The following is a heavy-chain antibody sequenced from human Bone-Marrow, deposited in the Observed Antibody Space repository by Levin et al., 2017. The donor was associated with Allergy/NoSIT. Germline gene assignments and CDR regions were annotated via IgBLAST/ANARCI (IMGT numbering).Heavy chain of an antibody. J-gene: IGHJ6*02. CDR2: IGYEGNNK. V-gene: IGHV3-33*07. D-gene: IGHD2-21*02. CDR1: GFTFSSYG. CDR3: ARPGWSTDSMTAIPWYYYGMDV. Sequence: GESLKISCAASGFTFSSYGMYWVRQAPGKGLEGGPTIGYEGNNKHYGDSGKAGFTISGDNSKKTLYLHLTSLRAEDTAVYYCARPGWSTDSMTAIPWYYYGMDVWGQGTTVTVSS.